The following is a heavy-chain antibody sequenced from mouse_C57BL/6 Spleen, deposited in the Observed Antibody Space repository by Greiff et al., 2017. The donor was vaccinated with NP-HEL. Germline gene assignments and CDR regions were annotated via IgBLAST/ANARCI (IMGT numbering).Heavy chain of an antibody. D-gene: IGHD1-1*01. J-gene: IGHJ1*03. CDR1: GYTFTSYW. CDR3: ARRYGSSPHWYFDV. V-gene: IGHV1-52*01. Sequence: VQLQQSGAELVRPGSSVKLSCKASGYTFTSYWMHWVKQRPIQGLEWIGNIDPSDSETHYNQKFKDKATLTVDTSSSTAYMQLSSLTSEDSAVYYCARRYGSSPHWYFDVWGTGTTVTVSS. CDR2: IDPSDSET.